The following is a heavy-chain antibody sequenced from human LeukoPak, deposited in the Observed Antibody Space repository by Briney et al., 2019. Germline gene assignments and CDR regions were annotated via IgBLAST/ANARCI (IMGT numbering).Heavy chain of an antibody. D-gene: IGHD2/OR15-2a*01. CDR1: GFTVSDNY. V-gene: IGHV3-23*01. CDR3: AKVVAGNIDYYFDY. CDR2: ISGTGGST. Sequence: GGSLRLSCEVSGFTVSDNYMSWVRRAPGKGLEWVAGISGTGGSTHYADSVKGRFTISRDNSKNTVYLQMRNLRVEHTAVYYCAKVVAGNIDYYFDYWGQGILVAVSS. J-gene: IGHJ4*02.